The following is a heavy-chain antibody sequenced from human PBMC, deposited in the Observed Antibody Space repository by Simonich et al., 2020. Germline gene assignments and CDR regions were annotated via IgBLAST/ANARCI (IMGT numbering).Heavy chain of an antibody. D-gene: IGHD1-26*01. Sequence: QVQLVQSGAEVKKPGASVKVSCKASGYTFTNYDINWVRKATGQGSGGMGWMKPNRGNTGYAQKLQGRVTITRNTSISTAYMELSSLRSEDTAVYYCARTYSGSYYYFDYWGQGTLVTVSS. CDR3: ARTYSGSYYYFDY. CDR1: GYTFTNYD. J-gene: IGHJ4*02. V-gene: IGHV1-8*03. CDR2: MKPNRGNT.